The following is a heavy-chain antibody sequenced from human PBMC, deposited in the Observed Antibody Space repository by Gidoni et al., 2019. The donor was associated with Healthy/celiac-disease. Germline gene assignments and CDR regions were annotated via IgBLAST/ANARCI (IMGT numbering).Heavy chain of an antibody. Sequence: QLQLVESGGGVVQPGRSLRLPCAASGFTFSSYAMHWVRTAPGKGLEWVAVISYDGSNKYYADSVKGRFTISRDNSKNTLYLKMNSLRAEDTAVYYCAGDGIVGATIESGLFDYWGQGTLVTVSS. V-gene: IGHV3-30-3*01. CDR2: ISYDGSNK. CDR3: AGDGIVGATIESGLFDY. J-gene: IGHJ4*02. CDR1: GFTFSSYA. D-gene: IGHD1-26*01.